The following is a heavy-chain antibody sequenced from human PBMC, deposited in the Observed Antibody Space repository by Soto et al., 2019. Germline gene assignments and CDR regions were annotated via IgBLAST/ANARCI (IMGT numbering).Heavy chain of an antibody. Sequence: PSETLSLTCTGSGASISSSYWSWIRQSPERGLEWIAYVYHTGATNYNPTLKSRVTITLDTSKGQFSLNLTSLTTADTAVYFCARGGNRYSNVASGVGGFDFWGQGSLVTVSS. CDR3: ARGGNRYSNVASGVGGFDF. V-gene: IGHV4-59*01. CDR1: GASISSSY. D-gene: IGHD5-12*01. CDR2: VYHTGAT. J-gene: IGHJ4*02.